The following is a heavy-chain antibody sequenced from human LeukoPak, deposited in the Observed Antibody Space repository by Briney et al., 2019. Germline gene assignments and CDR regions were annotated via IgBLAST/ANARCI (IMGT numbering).Heavy chain of an antibody. CDR2: INPNSGGT. Sequence: GASVKVSCKASGYTFTGYYMQWVRQAPGQGLEWMGWINPNSGGTNYAQKFQGRVTMTRDTSISTAYMELSRLRSDDTAVYYCARATQYYYDSSGYYYPFDYWGQGTLVTVSS. J-gene: IGHJ4*02. CDR3: ARATQYYYDSSGYYYPFDY. D-gene: IGHD3-22*01. V-gene: IGHV1-2*02. CDR1: GYTFTGYY.